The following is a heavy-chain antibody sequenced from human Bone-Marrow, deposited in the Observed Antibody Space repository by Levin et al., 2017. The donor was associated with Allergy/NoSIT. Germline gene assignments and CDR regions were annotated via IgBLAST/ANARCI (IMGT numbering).Heavy chain of an antibody. CDR1: GGSVRTGGNY. CDR2: ISHSGDT. CDR3: ARDLVVPPAMLYFDL. J-gene: IGHJ2*01. Sequence: SQTLSLTCTVSGGSVRTGGNYWNWIRQHPGKGLEWIGYISHSGDTYYNPSLQSRVTMSLDMSKNQFSLKMSSVTAADTAVYYCARDLVVPPAMLYFDLWGRGTLVTVSS. D-gene: IGHD2-2*01. V-gene: IGHV4-31*03.